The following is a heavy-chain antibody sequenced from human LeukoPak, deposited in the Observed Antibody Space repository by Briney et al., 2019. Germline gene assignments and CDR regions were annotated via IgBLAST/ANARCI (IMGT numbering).Heavy chain of an antibody. J-gene: IGHJ3*02. CDR3: ARDLGRYCSGGTFPDGAVCAFDI. D-gene: IGHD2-15*01. CDR1: GFALSSYA. V-gene: IGHV3-21*01. Sequence: GGSLRLSCAASGFALSSYAMSWVRQAPGKGLEWVSSISSSSSYIYYADSVKGRFTISRDNAKNSLYLQMNSLRAEDTAVYYCARDLGRYCSGGTFPDGAVCAFDIWGQGTMVTVSS. CDR2: ISSSSSYI.